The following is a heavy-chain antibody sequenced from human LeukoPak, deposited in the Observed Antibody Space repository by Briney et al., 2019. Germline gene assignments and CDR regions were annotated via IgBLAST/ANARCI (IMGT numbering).Heavy chain of an antibody. D-gene: IGHD1-26*01. CDR2: ISYDGSNK. CDR3: ARAPSVGATREEVPPNLDY. J-gene: IGHJ4*02. V-gene: IGHV3-30-3*01. CDR1: GFTFSSYA. Sequence: GGSLRLSCAASGFTFSSYAMHWVRQAPGKGLEWVAVISYDGSNKYYADSVKGRFTISRGNSKNTLYLQMNSLRAEDTAVYYCARAPSVGATREEVPPNLDYWGQGTLVTVSS.